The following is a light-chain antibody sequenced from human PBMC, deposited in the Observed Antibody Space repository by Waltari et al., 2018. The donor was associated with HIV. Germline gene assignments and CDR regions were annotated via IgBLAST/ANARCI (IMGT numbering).Light chain of an antibody. V-gene: IGKV1-39*01. CDR2: AAS. J-gene: IGKJ2*01. CDR3: QQSYRIPYS. Sequence: DIQMTQSPSSLSAYVGDRITISCRASQNIFSYLNWYQQRPGKAPKLLMYAASNLQGGVPSRFSGSGSETGFNLTVSSLQAEDFATYYCQQSYRIPYSFGQGTKLEI. CDR1: QNIFSY.